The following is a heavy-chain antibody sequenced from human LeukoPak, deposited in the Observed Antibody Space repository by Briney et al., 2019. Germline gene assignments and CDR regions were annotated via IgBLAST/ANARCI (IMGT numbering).Heavy chain of an antibody. CDR2: ISYDGSNK. V-gene: IGHV3-30*18. Sequence: GRSLRLSCAASGFTFSSYGMHWVRQAPGKGLEWVAVISYDGSNKYYADSVKGRFTISRDNSKNTLYLQMNSLRAEDTAVYYCAKDQYYYDSSGSFDYWGQGTLVTVSS. D-gene: IGHD3-22*01. CDR3: AKDQYYYDSSGSFDY. J-gene: IGHJ4*02. CDR1: GFTFSSYG.